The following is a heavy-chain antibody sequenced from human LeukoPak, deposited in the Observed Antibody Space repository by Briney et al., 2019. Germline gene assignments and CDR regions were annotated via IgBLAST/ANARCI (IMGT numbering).Heavy chain of an antibody. D-gene: IGHD2-15*01. CDR2: IIPIFGTA. V-gene: IGHV1-69*13. CDR1: GGTFSSYA. CDR3: ARDKVVHCSGGSCSTPADYYGMDV. Sequence: ASVKVSRKASGGTFSSYAISWVRQAPGQGLEWMGGIIPIFGTANYAQKFQGRVTITADESTSTAYMELSSLRSEDTAVYYCARDKVVHCSGGSCSTPADYYGMDVWGQGTTVTVSS. J-gene: IGHJ6*02.